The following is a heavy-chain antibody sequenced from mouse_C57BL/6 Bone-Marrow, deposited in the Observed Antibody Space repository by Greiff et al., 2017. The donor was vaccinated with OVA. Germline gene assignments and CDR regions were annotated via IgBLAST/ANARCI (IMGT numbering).Heavy chain of an antibody. CDR3: ASEYDYDGFAY. J-gene: IGHJ3*01. CDR2: IWGVGST. D-gene: IGHD2-4*01. Sequence: VQLQQSGPGLVAPSQSLSITCTVSGFSLTSYGVDWVRQSPGKGLEWLGVIWGVGSTNYNSALKSRLSISKDNSKSQVFLKMNSLQTDDTAMYYCASEYDYDGFAYWGQGTLVTVSA. CDR1: GFSLTSYG. V-gene: IGHV2-6*01.